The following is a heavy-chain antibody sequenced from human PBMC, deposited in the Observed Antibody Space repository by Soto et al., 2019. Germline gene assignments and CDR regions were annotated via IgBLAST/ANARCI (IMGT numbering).Heavy chain of an antibody. Sequence: GASVKVSCKASGYTFTSYGISWVRQAPGQGPEWMGWISAYNGNTNYAQKLQGRVTVTTDTSTSTAYMELRSLRSDDTAVYYCARIRRCSGGSCYSNWFDPWGQGTLVTVSS. D-gene: IGHD2-15*01. CDR3: ARIRRCSGGSCYSNWFDP. CDR1: GYTFTSYG. CDR2: ISAYNGNT. V-gene: IGHV1-18*01. J-gene: IGHJ5*02.